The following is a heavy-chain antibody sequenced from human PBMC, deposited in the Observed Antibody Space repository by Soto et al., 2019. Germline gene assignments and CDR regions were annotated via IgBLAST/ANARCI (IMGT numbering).Heavy chain of an antibody. D-gene: IGHD3-3*01. CDR2: ISYDGSNK. CDR1: GFTFSSYA. CDR3: AKDWYYTIDY. J-gene: IGHJ4*02. V-gene: IGHV3-30-3*01. Sequence: GGSLRLSCAASGFTFSSYAMHWVRQAPGKGLEWVAVISYDGSNKYYADSVKGRFTISRDNAKNTLCLQMSSLRVEDTAVYYCAKDWYYTIDYWGQGTPVTVSS.